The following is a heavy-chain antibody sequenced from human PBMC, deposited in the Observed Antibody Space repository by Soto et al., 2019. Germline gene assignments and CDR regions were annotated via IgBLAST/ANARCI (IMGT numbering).Heavy chain of an antibody. J-gene: IGHJ4*02. D-gene: IGHD6-13*01. CDR2: ISGSGGST. CDR3: AKDEAGETAAGY. V-gene: IGHV3-23*01. Sequence: EVQLLESGGGLVQPGGSLRLSCAASGFTFSSYAMSWVRQAPGKGLEWVSAISGSGGSTYYADSVKGRFTISRDNSKNTRYLRMNSRRAEDTAVYYCAKDEAGETAAGYWGQGSLVTVSS. CDR1: GFTFSSYA.